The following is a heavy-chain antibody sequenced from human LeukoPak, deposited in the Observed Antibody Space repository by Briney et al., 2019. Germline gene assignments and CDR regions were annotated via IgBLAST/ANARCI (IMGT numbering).Heavy chain of an antibody. CDR1: GGSISGYY. CDR3: ARLSLHQYYFDY. D-gene: IGHD2-2*01. J-gene: IGHJ4*02. V-gene: IGHV4-59*08. CDR2: IYYNENT. Sequence: SETLSLTCTVSGGSISGYYWSWIRQPPGKGLEWIVYIYYNENTNYNPSLKSRVTISLDTSKNQFSLKLSSVTAADTAVYYCARLSLHQYYFDYWGQGTLVTVSS.